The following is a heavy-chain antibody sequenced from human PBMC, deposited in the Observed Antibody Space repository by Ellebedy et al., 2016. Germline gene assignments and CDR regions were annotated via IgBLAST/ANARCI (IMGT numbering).Heavy chain of an antibody. CDR2: ISSSSSYI. J-gene: IGHJ4*02. CDR3: ARSSSGGSCLGG. V-gene: IGHV3-21*01. D-gene: IGHD2-15*01. CDR1: GFTFSSYS. Sequence: GGSLRLXXAASGFTFSSYSMNWVRQAPGKGLEWVSSISSSSSYIYYADSVKGRFTISRDNAKNSLYLQMNSLRAEDTAVYYCARSSSGGSCLGGWGQGTLVTVSS.